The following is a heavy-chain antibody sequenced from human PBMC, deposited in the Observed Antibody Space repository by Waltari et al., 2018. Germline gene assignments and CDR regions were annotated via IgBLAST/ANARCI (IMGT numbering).Heavy chain of an antibody. CDR2: IYYSGST. J-gene: IGHJ5*02. CDR1: GGSISSSSYY. CDR3: ARSDWGSSSPNWFDP. V-gene: IGHV4-39*07. Sequence: QLQLQESGPGLAKPSETLSLTCTVSGGSISSSSYYWGWIRQPPGKGLEWIGSIYYSGSTYYNPSLKSRVTISVDTSKNQFSLKLSSVTAADTAVYYCARSDWGSSSPNWFDPWGQGTLVTVSS. D-gene: IGHD6-6*01.